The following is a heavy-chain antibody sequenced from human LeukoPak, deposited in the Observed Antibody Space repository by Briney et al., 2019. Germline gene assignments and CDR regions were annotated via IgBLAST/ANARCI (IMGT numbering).Heavy chain of an antibody. Sequence: ASVKVSCKVSGYTLTELSMHWVRQAPGKGLEWMGGFDPEDGETIYAQKFQGRVTMTEDTFTDTAYMELSSLRSEDTAGYYCATLRTGYCSGGSCLPWGQGTLVTVSS. J-gene: IGHJ4*02. CDR3: ATLRTGYCSGGSCLP. D-gene: IGHD2-15*01. CDR1: GYTLTELS. V-gene: IGHV1-24*01. CDR2: FDPEDGET.